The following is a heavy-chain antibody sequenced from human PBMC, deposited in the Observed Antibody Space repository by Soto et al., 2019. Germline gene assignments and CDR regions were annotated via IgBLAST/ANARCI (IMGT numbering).Heavy chain of an antibody. D-gene: IGHD6-13*01. V-gene: IGHV4-4*07. CDR2: IYTSGST. CDR1: GGSISSYY. J-gene: IGHJ6*02. Sequence: SETLSLTCTVYGGSISSYYWSWIRQPAGKGLEWIGRIYTSGSTNYNPSLKSRVTMSVDTSKNQFSLKLSSVTAADTAVYYCARAGYSSQKKYDYYYYGTDVPGQAPMRTGS. CDR3: ARAGYSSQKKYDYYYYGTDV.